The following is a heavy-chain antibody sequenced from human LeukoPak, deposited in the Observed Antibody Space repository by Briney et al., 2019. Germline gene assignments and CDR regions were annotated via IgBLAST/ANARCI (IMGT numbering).Heavy chain of an antibody. V-gene: IGHV4-39*01. D-gene: IGHD2-2*01. CDR1: GGSISSSSYY. CDR2: TYYSGST. CDR3: ARHGVVVPAAIDDAFDI. J-gene: IGHJ3*02. Sequence: SETLSLTCTVSGGSISSSSYYWGWIRQPPGKGLEWFGSTYYSGSTYYNPSLKSRVTISVDTSKNQFSLKLSSVTAADTAVYYCARHGVVVPAAIDDAFDIWGQGTMVTVSS.